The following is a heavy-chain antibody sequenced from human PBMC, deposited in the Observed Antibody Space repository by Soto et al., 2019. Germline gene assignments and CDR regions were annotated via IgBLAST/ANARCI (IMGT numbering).Heavy chain of an antibody. CDR2: ISYDGSNK. D-gene: IGHD3-10*01. J-gene: IGHJ6*02. V-gene: IGHV3-30*18. CDR3: AKDYGSGSYYSYGMDV. CDR1: GFTFSSYG. Sequence: GGSLRLSCAASGFTFSSYGMHWVRQAPGKGLEWVAVISYDGSNKYYADSVKGRFTISRDNSKNTLYLQMNSLRAEDTAVYYCAKDYGSGSYYSYGMDVWGQGTTVTVSS.